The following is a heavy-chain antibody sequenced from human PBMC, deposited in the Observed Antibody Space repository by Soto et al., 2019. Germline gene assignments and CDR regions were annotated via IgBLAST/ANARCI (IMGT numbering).Heavy chain of an antibody. CDR3: ARGDSSGYSDYYFDY. D-gene: IGHD3-22*01. J-gene: IGHJ4*02. CDR1: GFTFSSYA. CDR2: ISYDGSNK. V-gene: IGHV3-30-3*01. Sequence: QVQLVESGGGVVQPGRSLRLSCAASGFTFSSYAMHWVRQAPGKGLEGVAVISYDGSNKYYADSVKGRFTISRDNSKNTLYLKMNSLRAEDTAVYYCARGDSSGYSDYYFDYWGQGTLVTVSS.